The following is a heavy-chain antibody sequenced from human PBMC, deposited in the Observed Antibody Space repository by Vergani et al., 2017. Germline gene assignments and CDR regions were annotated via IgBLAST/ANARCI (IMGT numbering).Heavy chain of an antibody. Sequence: QVQLVQSGAEVKKPGASVKVSCKASGYTFSTYGISWVRQAPGQGLEWMGWISAYNGNTNYPEKFQGRLTMTTDTSTRTAYMELRSLRSDDTAVYYCARLPRMVRGEHRPFDYWGQGTLVTVSS. J-gene: IGHJ4*02. CDR1: GYTFSTYG. CDR2: ISAYNGNT. D-gene: IGHD3-10*01. V-gene: IGHV1-18*01. CDR3: ARLPRMVRGEHRPFDY.